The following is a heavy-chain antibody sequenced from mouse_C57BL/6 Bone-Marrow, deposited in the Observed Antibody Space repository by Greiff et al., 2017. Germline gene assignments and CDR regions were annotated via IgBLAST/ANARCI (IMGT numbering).Heavy chain of an antibody. D-gene: IGHD1-1*01. Sequence: QVQLKESGPGLVAPSQSLSITCTVSGFSLTSYGVSWVRQPPGKGLEWLGVIWGDGSTNYHSALISRLSISKDNSKSQVFLKLNSLQTDDTATYYCAKPGITTVVATGDYAMDYWGQGTSVTVSS. V-gene: IGHV2-3*01. CDR1: GFSLTSYG. CDR2: IWGDGST. CDR3: AKPGITTVVATGDYAMDY. J-gene: IGHJ4*01.